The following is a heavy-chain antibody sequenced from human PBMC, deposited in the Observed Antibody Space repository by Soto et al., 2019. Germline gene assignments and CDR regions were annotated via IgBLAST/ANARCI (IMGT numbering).Heavy chain of an antibody. J-gene: IGHJ6*02. CDR2: LNPNGGGT. V-gene: IGHV1-2*04. D-gene: IGHD2-8*01. CDR3: ARGDSTDCSNGVCSFFYNHDMDV. Sequence: ASVQVSCQASGYTATGYYMPWVRQAPRQGTEWMGWLNPNGGGTGTAQKFRGSVTMTTDTSISTASMELTRLTSDDTAIYYCARGDSTDCSNGVCSFFYNHDMDVWGQGTTVTVSS. CDR1: GYTATGYY.